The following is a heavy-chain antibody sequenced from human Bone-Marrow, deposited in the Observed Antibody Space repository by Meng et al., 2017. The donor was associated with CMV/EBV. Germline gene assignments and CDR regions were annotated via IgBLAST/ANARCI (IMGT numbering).Heavy chain of an antibody. CDR3: ARLPSSAISPPDV. D-gene: IGHD3-3*01. CDR1: GGSIGDSRYY. CDR2: IYYTGST. J-gene: IGHJ6*02. V-gene: IGHV4-39*01. Sequence: SETLSLTCTVSGGSIGDSRYYWGWIRQPPGKGLEWIGTIYYTGSTFYNPSLTSRVTISVDTSKNQFSLKLTSVTAPDTAVYYCARLPSSAISPPDVWGQGTTVTVSS.